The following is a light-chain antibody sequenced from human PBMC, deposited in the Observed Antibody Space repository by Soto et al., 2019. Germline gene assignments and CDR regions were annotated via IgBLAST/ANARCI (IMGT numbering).Light chain of an antibody. Sequence: DIQMTQSPSTLSTSVGDSVTITCRASQSVNSWLAWYQQKPGKAPKLLIYKASSLESGVPSRFSGSGSGTEFTLTISSLQPDDFATYYCQQYNSYSQTFGQGTKVDIK. V-gene: IGKV1-5*03. J-gene: IGKJ1*01. CDR3: QQYNSYSQT. CDR2: KAS. CDR1: QSVNSW.